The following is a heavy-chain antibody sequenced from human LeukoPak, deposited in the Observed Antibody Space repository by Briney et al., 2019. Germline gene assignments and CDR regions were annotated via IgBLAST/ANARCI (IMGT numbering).Heavy chain of an antibody. V-gene: IGHV3-21*01. CDR3: ARALGEYCSGTLCAFDI. Sequence: PGGSLRLSYAASGFTFSSYSMIWVRQASGKGLEWVSSISSTSTYIYYADSVKGRFTISRDKAKNSLNLQMNSLRAEDTAVYYCARALGEYCSGTLCAFDIWGQGTMVTVSS. D-gene: IGHD2-2*01. J-gene: IGHJ3*02. CDR2: ISSTSTYI. CDR1: GFTFSSYS.